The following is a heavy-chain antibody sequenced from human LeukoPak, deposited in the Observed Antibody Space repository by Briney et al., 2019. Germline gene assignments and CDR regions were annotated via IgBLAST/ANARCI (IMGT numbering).Heavy chain of an antibody. D-gene: IGHD5-18*01. CDR2: INHSGST. Sequence: SETLSLTCAVYGGSFSGYYWSWIRQPPGKGLEWIGEINHSGSTNYNPSLKGRVTISVDTSKNQFSLKLSSVTAADTAVYYCARDRRGYSYGFPETYYFDYWGQGTLVTVSS. CDR3: ARDRRGYSYGFPETYYFDY. J-gene: IGHJ4*02. V-gene: IGHV4-34*01. CDR1: GGSFSGYY.